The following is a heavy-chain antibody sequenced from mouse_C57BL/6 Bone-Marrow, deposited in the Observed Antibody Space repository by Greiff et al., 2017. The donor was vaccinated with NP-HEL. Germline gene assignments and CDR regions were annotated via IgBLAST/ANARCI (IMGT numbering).Heavy chain of an antibody. V-gene: IGHV1-15*01. D-gene: IGHD1-1*01. Sequence: QVQLQQSGAELVRPGASVTLSCKASGYTFTDYEMHWVKQTPVHGLEWIGAIDPETGGTAYNQKFKGKAILTADKSSSTAYMELRSLTSEDSAVYYGTRRGGSGLYYAMGYWGQGNSVTVSS. CDR1: GYTFTDYE. CDR3: TRRGGSGLYYAMGY. CDR2: IDPETGGT. J-gene: IGHJ4*01.